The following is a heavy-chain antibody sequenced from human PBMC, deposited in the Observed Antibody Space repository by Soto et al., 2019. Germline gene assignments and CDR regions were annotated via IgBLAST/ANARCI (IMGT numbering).Heavy chain of an antibody. CDR2: IIPIFGTA. J-gene: IGHJ3*02. CDR1: GGTFSSYA. D-gene: IGHD4-17*01. CDR3: ARGRDDYGGNGDAFDI. V-gene: IGHV1-69*01. Sequence: VSCKASGGTFSSYAISWVRQAPGQGLEWMGGIIPIFGTANYAQKFQGRVTITADESTSTAYMELSSLRSEDTAVYYCARGRDDYGGNGDAFDIWGQGTMVTVSS.